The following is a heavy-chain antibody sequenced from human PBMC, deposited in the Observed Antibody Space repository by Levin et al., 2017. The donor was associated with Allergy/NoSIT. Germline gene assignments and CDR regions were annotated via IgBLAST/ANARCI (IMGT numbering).Heavy chain of an antibody. CDR3: ARARCSSHTCYRFDY. CDR1: GDSISGGSNF. D-gene: IGHD2-2*02. J-gene: IGHJ4*02. Sequence: SETLSLTCTVSGDSISGGSNFRSWIRQRPGEGLEWIGFIYYTGNTYYNPSLESRLSISVDTSKNQFSLSLSSVTAADTAVYYCARARCSSHTCYRFDYWGQGTLVTVSS. CDR2: IYYTGNT. V-gene: IGHV4-31*03.